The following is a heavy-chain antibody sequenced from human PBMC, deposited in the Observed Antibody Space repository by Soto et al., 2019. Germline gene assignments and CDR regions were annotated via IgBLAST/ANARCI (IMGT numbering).Heavy chain of an antibody. CDR3: ANAVTSFSGYYYYGMDV. D-gene: IGHD3-9*01. CDR1: GFTFSTYG. J-gene: IGHJ6*02. V-gene: IGHV3-30*18. CDR2: ISYDGSNK. Sequence: GGSLRLSCAASGFTFSTYGMHWVRQAPGKGLEWVAVISYDGSNKFYADSVKGRFTISRDNSKNTLFLQMNSLRPEDTAVYYCANAVTSFSGYYYYGMDVWGQGTTVTV.